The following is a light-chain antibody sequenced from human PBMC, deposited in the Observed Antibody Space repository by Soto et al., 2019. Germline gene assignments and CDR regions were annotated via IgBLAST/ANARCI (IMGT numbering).Light chain of an antibody. Sequence: QSALTQPASVSGSPGQSITISCTGTSSDIGSDKLISWYQHHPGRAPKIMIYEAFKRPSGVSDRLSGSRAGNTASLTISGLRAEDEADYYCCSYAGNITWVFGGGTKLTVL. J-gene: IGLJ3*02. CDR2: EAF. CDR1: SSDIGSDKL. V-gene: IGLV2-23*01. CDR3: CSYAGNITWV.